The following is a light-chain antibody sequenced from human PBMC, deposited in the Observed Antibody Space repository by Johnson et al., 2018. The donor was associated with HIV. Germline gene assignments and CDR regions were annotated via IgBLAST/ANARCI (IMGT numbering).Light chain of an antibody. Sequence: QSVLTQPPSVSAAPGQKVTISCSGSSSNIGNNYVSWYQQLPGTAPKLLIYENNKRPSGIPDRFSGSKSGTSATLGITGLQTGAEADDYCGTWDSSLSAYVFGTGTKVTVL. CDR2: ENN. CDR3: GTWDSSLSAYV. V-gene: IGLV1-51*02. J-gene: IGLJ1*01. CDR1: SSNIGNNY.